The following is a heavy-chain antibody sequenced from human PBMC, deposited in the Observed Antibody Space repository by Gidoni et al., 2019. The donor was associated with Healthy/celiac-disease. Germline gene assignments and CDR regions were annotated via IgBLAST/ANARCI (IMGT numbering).Heavy chain of an antibody. J-gene: IGHJ6*02. CDR2: IYSGGST. V-gene: IGHV3-53*04. CDR3: ARGRRAHDWLPHGYYYYGMDV. CDR1: GFTVSSNY. D-gene: IGHD3-9*01. Sequence: EVQLVESGGDLVQPGGSLRLSCAASGFTVSSNYMRWVRQAPGKGLEWVSVIYSGGSTYYADSVKGRFTISRHNSKNTLYLQMNSLRAEDTAVYYCARGRRAHDWLPHGYYYYGMDVWGQGTTVTVSS.